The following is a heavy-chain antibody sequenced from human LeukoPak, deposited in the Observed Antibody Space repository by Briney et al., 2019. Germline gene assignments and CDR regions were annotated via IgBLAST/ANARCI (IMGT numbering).Heavy chain of an antibody. V-gene: IGHV4-61*01. Sequence: SETLSLTCTVSGASVSSSTYYWSWIRQPPGKGLEWIGYIYYSGSTYYNPSLKSRVTISVDTSKNQFSLKLSSVTAADTAVYYCARDHGTSTFDYWGQGTLVTVSS. CDR2: IYYSGST. D-gene: IGHD5/OR15-5a*01. CDR3: ARDHGTSTFDY. J-gene: IGHJ4*02. CDR1: GASVSSSTYY.